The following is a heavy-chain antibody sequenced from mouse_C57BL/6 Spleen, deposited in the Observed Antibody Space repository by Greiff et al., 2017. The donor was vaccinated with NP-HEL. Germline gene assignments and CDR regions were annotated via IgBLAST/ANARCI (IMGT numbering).Heavy chain of an antibody. CDR1: GYTFTSYG. Sequence: QVQLKQSGAELARPGASVKLSCKASGYTFTSYGISWVKQRTGQGLAWIGEIYPRSGNTYYNEKFKGKATLTADKSSSTAYMELRSLTSEDSAVYFGARDYYGSSYDYFDYWGQGTTLTVSS. J-gene: IGHJ2*01. D-gene: IGHD1-1*01. CDR3: ARDYYGSSYDYFDY. CDR2: IYPRSGNT. V-gene: IGHV1-81*01.